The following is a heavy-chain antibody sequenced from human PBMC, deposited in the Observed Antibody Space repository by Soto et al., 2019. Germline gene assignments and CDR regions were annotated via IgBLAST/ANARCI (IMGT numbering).Heavy chain of an antibody. D-gene: IGHD3-10*01. CDR2: IIPIFGTA. CDR1: GGTFSSYA. J-gene: IGHJ6*02. V-gene: IGHV1-69*01. Sequence: QVQLVQSGAEVKKPGSSVKVSCKASGGTFSSYAISWVRQAPGQGLEWMGGIIPIFGTANYAQKFQGRVTITADESTGTAYMGLSSLRAEDTAVYYCGVRGGSGRMVRGVHATLYYYYGMDVWGQGTTVTVSS. CDR3: GVRGGSGRMVRGVHATLYYYYGMDV.